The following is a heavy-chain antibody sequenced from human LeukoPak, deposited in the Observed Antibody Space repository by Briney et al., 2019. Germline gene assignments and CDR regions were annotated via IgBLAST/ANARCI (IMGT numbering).Heavy chain of an antibody. CDR1: GFTFDDYA. D-gene: IGHD1-26*01. Sequence: GGSLRLSCAASGFTFDDYAMHWVRQAPGKGLEWVSLISWDGGSTYYADSVKGRFTISRDNSKNSLYMQMNSLRAEDTALYYCAKDTDGFLDTVGAFDYWGQGNLVTVSS. CDR2: ISWDGGST. V-gene: IGHV3-43D*03. J-gene: IGHJ4*02. CDR3: AKDTDGFLDTVGAFDY.